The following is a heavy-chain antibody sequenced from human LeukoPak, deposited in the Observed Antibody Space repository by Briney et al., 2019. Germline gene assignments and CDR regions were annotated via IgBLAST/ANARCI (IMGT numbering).Heavy chain of an antibody. Sequence: PSETLSLTCAVYGGSFSGYYWSWIRQPPGKGLEWIGEINHSGSTNYNPSLKSRVTISVDTSKNQFSLKLSSVTAADTAVYYCASWGGSSSIDYWGQGTLVTVSS. D-gene: IGHD6-13*01. J-gene: IGHJ4*02. CDR1: GGSFSGYY. CDR3: ASWGGSSSIDY. CDR2: INHSGST. V-gene: IGHV4-34*01.